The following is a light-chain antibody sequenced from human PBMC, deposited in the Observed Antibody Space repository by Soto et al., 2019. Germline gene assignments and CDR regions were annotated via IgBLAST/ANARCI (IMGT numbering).Light chain of an antibody. CDR3: QQSYSMPLN. Sequence: DIQMTQSPSSLSASVGDRVTITCRASQSISSYLNWYQQKPGKAPKLLIYAASSLQSGVPSRFSGSGSGTVFTLTISSLQPEDFATYYCQQSYSMPLNFGGGTKVEIK. J-gene: IGKJ4*01. V-gene: IGKV1-39*01. CDR1: QSISSY. CDR2: AAS.